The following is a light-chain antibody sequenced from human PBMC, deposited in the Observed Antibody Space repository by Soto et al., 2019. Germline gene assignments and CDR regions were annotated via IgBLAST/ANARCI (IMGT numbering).Light chain of an antibody. J-gene: IGKJ4*01. V-gene: IGKV3-15*01. Sequence: EIVMTQSPATLSVSPGERATLSCSAIQTVRSAFAWYQHRRGQAPRLLXYGASIRATGIPARFIGSGSGTEYTLTISSLQSEDFEVYYCQQYNNWPLTFGGGTKVDIK. CDR1: QTVRSA. CDR3: QQYNNWPLT. CDR2: GAS.